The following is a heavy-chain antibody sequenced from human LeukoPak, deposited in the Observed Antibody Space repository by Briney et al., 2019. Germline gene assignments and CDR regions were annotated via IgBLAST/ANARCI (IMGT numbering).Heavy chain of an antibody. J-gene: IGHJ3*02. CDR3: ARDGRPWLAYDAFDI. D-gene: IGHD6-19*01. CDR1: GFTFSSYS. CDR2: ISSSSSYI. Sequence: GGSLRLSCAASGFTFSSYSMNWVRQAPGKGLEWVSSISSSSSYIYYADSVKGRFTISRDNAKNSLYLQMNSLRAEDTAVYYCARDGRPWLAYDAFDIWGQGTMVTVSS. V-gene: IGHV3-21*01.